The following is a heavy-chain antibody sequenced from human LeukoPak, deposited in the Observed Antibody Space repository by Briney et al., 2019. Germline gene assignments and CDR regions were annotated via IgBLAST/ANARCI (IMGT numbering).Heavy chain of an antibody. D-gene: IGHD3-3*01. V-gene: IGHV4-34*01. CDR3: ASGYYDFWSGYRPFDY. Sequence: PSETLSLTCAVYGVSFSGYYWSWIRQPPGKGLEWIGEINHSGSTNYNPSLKSRVTISVDTSKNQFSLKLSSVTAADTAVYYCASGYYDFWSGYRPFDYWGQGTLVTVSS. J-gene: IGHJ4*02. CDR2: INHSGST. CDR1: GVSFSGYY.